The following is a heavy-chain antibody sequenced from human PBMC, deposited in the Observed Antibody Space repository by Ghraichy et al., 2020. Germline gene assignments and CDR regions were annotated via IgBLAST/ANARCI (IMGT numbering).Heavy chain of an antibody. D-gene: IGHD6-13*01. V-gene: IGHV2-5*02. CDR1: GFSLTTSRVG. CDR2: IYWDDDK. CDR3: AHRHDASSNWHEGCFFYY. Sequence: GPTLVKPTQTLTLTCTFSGFSLTTSRVGVGWIRQAPGKALEWLAVIYWDDDKRYSPSLKNRLTITKDTSKNQVVLTMTNMDPVDTGTYYCAHRHDASSNWHEGCFFYYWGQGSQVPVSS. J-gene: IGHJ4*02.